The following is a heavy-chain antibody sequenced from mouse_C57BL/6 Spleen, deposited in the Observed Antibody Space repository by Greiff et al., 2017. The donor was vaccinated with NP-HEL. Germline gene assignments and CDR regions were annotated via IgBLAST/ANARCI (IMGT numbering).Heavy chain of an antibody. CDR3: ARNYGSSRPFDY. CDR1: GYTFTSYW. D-gene: IGHD1-1*01. J-gene: IGHJ2*01. CDR2: IDPSDSYT. Sequence: QVHVKQPGAELVKPGASVKLSCKASGYTFTSYWMQWVKQRPGQGLEWIGEIDPSDSYTNYNQKFKGKATLTVDTSSSTAYMQLSSLTSEDSAVYYCARNYGSSRPFDYCGQGTTLTVSS. V-gene: IGHV1-50*01.